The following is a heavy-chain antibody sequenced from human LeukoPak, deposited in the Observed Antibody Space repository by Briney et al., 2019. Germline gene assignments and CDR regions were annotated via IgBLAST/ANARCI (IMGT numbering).Heavy chain of an antibody. V-gene: IGHV3-20*04. CDR2: INWNGGST. CDR3: ARDKRDDYGDYFDY. CDR1: GFTFDDYG. D-gene: IGHD4-17*01. Sequence: PGGSLRLSCAASGFTFDDYGMSWVRQAPGKGLEWVSGINWNGGSTGYADSVKGRFTISRDNAKNSLYLQMNSLRAEDTALYYCARDKRDDYGDYFDYWGQGTLVTVSS. J-gene: IGHJ4*02.